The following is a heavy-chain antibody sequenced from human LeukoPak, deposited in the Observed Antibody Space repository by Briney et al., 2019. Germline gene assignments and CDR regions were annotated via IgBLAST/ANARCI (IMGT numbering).Heavy chain of an antibody. J-gene: IGHJ3*02. D-gene: IGHD3-10*01. V-gene: IGHV4-61*02. CDR3: ARGNLVRGNLDDFDI. CDR1: GGSITSGSYY. Sequence: SSETLSLTCSVSGGSITSGSYYWSWIRQPAGKGLGWIGRIYTGGTTNYNPSLQSRVTISVDTSKNQFSLKLSSVTAADTAVYYCARGNLVRGNLDDFDIWGQGTMVTVSS. CDR2: IYTGGTT.